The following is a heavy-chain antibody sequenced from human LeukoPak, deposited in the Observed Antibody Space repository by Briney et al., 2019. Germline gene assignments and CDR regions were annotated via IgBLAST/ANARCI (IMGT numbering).Heavy chain of an antibody. J-gene: IGHJ4*02. V-gene: IGHV1-18*01. D-gene: IGHD4-17*01. CDR3: ARDLPGGYGDYGRGYY. CDR2: ISAYNGNT. Sequence: ASVKVSCKASGYTFTSYGISWVRQAPGQGLEWMGWISAYNGNTNYAQKLQGRVTMTTDTSTSTAYMELRSLRSDDTAVYYCARDLPGGYGDYGRGYYWGQGTLVTVSS. CDR1: GYTFTSYG.